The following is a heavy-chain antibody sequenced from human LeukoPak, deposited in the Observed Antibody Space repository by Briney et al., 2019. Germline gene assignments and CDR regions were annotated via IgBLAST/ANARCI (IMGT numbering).Heavy chain of an antibody. CDR1: GFTFSSYW. V-gene: IGHV3-74*01. D-gene: IGHD3-3*01. Sequence: GGSLRLSCAASGFTFSSYWMHWVHQAPGKGLVWVSRINSYGSRTTYADSVKGRFSISRDNAKNTLHLQMYSLRAEDTAVYYCARGIDEWLYLNYWGQGALVTVSS. CDR2: INSYGSRT. J-gene: IGHJ4*02. CDR3: ARGIDEWLYLNY.